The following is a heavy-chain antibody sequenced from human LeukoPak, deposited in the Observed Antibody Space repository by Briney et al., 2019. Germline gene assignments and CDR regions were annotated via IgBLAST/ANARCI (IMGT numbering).Heavy chain of an antibody. D-gene: IGHD3-10*01. CDR3: ATGRDPYKTGH. CDR2: ICDNGHT. V-gene: IGHV4-59*01. CDR1: GGSFSPAH. Sequence: PSETLSLTCAVYGGSFSPAHWSWIRQPPGKGLEWIGVICDNGHTDYNPSLQSRVTISVDTSKRQFSLKLSSLAAADTAVYYCATGRDPYKTGHWGQGTLVTVSS. J-gene: IGHJ4*02.